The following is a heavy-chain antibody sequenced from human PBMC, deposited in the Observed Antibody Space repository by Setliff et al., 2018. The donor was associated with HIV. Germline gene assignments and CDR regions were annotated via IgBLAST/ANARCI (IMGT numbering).Heavy chain of an antibody. CDR1: GGSISSSY. CDR2: IYYRGST. V-gene: IGHV4-59*08. Sequence: PSETLSLTCTVSGGSISSSYWNWIRESPGKGLEWIGNIYYRGSTNYNPSLKSRVTISIDTSKNQFSLMLSSVTAADTAVYYCARTRAPYFFDFWGQGAQVTVSS. CDR3: ARTRAPYFFDF. D-gene: IGHD1-26*01. J-gene: IGHJ4*02.